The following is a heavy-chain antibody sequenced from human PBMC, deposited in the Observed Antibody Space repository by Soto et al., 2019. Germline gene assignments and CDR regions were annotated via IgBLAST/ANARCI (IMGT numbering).Heavy chain of an antibody. J-gene: IGHJ4*02. V-gene: IGHV3-21*01. D-gene: IGHD1-26*01. CDR1: GFTFSSYS. CDR3: ASKSGSSDY. Sequence: EVQLVESGGGLVKPGGSLRLSCAASGFTFSSYSMNWVRQAPGKGLEWVSSISSSSSYIYYADSVKGRFTISRDNAKNSLYLQRNSLRAEDTAVDYCASKSGSSDYWGQGTLVTVSS. CDR2: ISSSSSYI.